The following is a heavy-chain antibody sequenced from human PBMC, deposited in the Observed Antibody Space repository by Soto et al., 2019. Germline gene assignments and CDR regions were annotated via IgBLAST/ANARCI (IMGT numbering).Heavy chain of an antibody. D-gene: IGHD6-13*01. J-gene: IGHJ3*02. Sequence: PSETLSLTCTVSGGSISSYYWSWIRQPPGKGLEWIGYIYYSGSTNYNPSLKSRVTISVDTSKNQFSLKLSSVTAADTAVYYCARRIAATKGAAFDIWGQGTMVTVSS. V-gene: IGHV4-59*08. CDR3: ARRIAATKGAAFDI. CDR1: GGSISSYY. CDR2: IYYSGST.